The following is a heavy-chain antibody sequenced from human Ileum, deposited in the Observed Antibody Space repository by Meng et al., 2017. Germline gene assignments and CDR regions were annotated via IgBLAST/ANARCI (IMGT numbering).Heavy chain of an antibody. J-gene: IGHJ4*02. Sequence: GRSLRLSCAAFGISFTGAWMTWVRQAPGRGLEWVGRIKSKSDGETTDYAAPVKGRFIISRDDSTNTLFLQMNSLKTEDTGVYYCVTDIYDWGQGTLVTVSS. CDR3: VTDIYD. CDR2: IKSKSDGETT. D-gene: IGHD3-16*01. CDR1: GISFTGAW. V-gene: IGHV3-15*01.